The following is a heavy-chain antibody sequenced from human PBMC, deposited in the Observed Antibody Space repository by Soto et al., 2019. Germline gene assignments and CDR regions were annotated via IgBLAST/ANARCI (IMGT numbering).Heavy chain of an antibody. V-gene: IGHV4-59*06. CDR2: IYYSGST. J-gene: IGHJ6*02. CDR3: ARAIGYCSSTSCYANLYYYYYGMDV. Sequence: SETLSLTCTVSGVSISSYYWSLIRKHTGKGLEWIGYIYYSGSTYYNPSLKSRVTISVDTSKNQFSLKLSSVTAADTAVYYCARAIGYCSSTSCYANLYYYYYGMDVWGQGTTVTVSS. CDR1: GVSISSYY. D-gene: IGHD2-2*01.